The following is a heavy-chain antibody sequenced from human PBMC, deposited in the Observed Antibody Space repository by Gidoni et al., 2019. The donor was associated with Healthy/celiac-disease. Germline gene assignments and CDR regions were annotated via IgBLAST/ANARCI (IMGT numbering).Heavy chain of an antibody. Sequence: EVQLLESGGGLVQPGGSLRLSCAASGFTFSSSAMSWVRQAPGQGLEWVSALSGSGGSTYYADSVKGRFTISRDNSKNTLYLQMNSLRAEDTAVYYCALHLSAQVLSSSWSPAFDIWGQGTMVTVSS. CDR1: GFTFSSSA. CDR2: LSGSGGST. J-gene: IGHJ3*02. D-gene: IGHD6-6*01. CDR3: ALHLSAQVLSSSWSPAFDI. V-gene: IGHV3-23*01.